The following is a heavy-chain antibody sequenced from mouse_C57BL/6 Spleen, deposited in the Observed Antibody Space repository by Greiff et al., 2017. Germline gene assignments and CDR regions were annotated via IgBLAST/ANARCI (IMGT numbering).Heavy chain of an antibody. J-gene: IGHJ3*01. CDR2: IYPSDSET. Sequence: QVQLQQPGAELVRPGSSVKLSCKASGYTFTSYWMDWVKQRPGQGLEWIGNIYPSDSETHYNQKFKDKATLTVDKSSSTAYMQLSSLTSEDSAVYYCARRGSSGYGLFAYWGQGTLVTVSA. CDR1: GYTFTSYW. D-gene: IGHD3-2*02. V-gene: IGHV1-61*01. CDR3: ARRGSSGYGLFAY.